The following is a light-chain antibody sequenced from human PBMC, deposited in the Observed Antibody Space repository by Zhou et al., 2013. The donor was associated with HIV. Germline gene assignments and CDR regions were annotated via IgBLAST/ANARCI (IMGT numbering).Light chain of an antibody. V-gene: IGKV1-5*03. CDR3: QQYDNNWA. J-gene: IGKJ1*01. Sequence: DIQMTQSPSTLSASIGDRVTITCRASQSISNRLAWYQQKPGKAPKLLIYKSSDLQTGVPSRFSGSGSGTEFTLTITSLQPDDFATYYCQQYDNNWAFGQGTKVDIK. CDR2: KSS. CDR1: QSISNR.